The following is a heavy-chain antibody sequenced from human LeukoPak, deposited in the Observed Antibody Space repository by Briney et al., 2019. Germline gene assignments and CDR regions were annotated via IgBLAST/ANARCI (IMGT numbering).Heavy chain of an antibody. Sequence: SETLSLTCTVSGGSINSYFWSWIRQSPGKGLEWIGYVYYTGSTNYNPSLKSHFTISMDTSKNQFSLKLSSVTVADTAVYYCARGRRDGSYYFDYGAREPWSPSPQ. CDR3: ARGRRDGSYYFDY. J-gene: IGHJ4*02. CDR2: VYYTGST. V-gene: IGHV4-59*01. CDR1: GGSINSYF.